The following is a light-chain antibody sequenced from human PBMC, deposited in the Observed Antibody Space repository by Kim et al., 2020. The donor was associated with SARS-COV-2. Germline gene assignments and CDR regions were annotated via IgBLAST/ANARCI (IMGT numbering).Light chain of an antibody. CDR2: DTF. V-gene: IGLV7-46*01. CDR1: AGAVTRGHI. CDR3: LLSYSDSRV. Sequence: PGGTVTLAWDSSAGAVTRGHIPYCFQQKPGQAPTTLIYDTFNRHSWTRARFAGCLRGGKAALTQSAAQAEDEADYYCLLSYSDSRVFGGGTNLTVL. J-gene: IGLJ2*01.